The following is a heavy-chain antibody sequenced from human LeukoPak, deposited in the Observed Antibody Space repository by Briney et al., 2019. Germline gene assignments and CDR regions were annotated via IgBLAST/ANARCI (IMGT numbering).Heavy chain of an antibody. V-gene: IGHV4-30-2*01. Sequence: SQTLSLTCTVSGGSISSGGYYWSWIRQPPGKGLEWIGYIYHSGSTYYNPSLKSRVTISVDRSKNQFSLKLSSVTAADTAVYYCARSYYGSGSYYNGDAFDIWGQGTMVTVSS. D-gene: IGHD3-10*01. CDR1: GGSISSGGYY. CDR3: ARSYYGSGSYYNGDAFDI. J-gene: IGHJ3*02. CDR2: IYHSGST.